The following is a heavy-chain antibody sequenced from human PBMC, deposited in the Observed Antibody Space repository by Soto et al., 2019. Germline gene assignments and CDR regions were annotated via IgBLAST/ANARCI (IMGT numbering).Heavy chain of an antibody. D-gene: IGHD6-19*01. Sequence: QVQLVQSGAEVKRPGASVRVSCQASGYTFTSYGIGWVRQAPGQGLEWMGRISTYNGNTNYAQKLQGRVTMTTDTATNTAYMELRSLRSDDTAVYYCAKDNGQWLVSNWGQGTLVTVSS. CDR3: AKDNGQWLVSN. CDR1: GYTFTSYG. CDR2: ISTYNGNT. V-gene: IGHV1-18*01. J-gene: IGHJ4*02.